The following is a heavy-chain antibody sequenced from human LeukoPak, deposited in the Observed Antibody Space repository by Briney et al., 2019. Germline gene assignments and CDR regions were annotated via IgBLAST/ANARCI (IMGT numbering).Heavy chain of an antibody. V-gene: IGHV3-9*01. J-gene: IGHJ3*02. D-gene: IGHD2-2*01. CDR3: AKDGRYCRSTSCYHAFDI. CDR1: GFTFDDYA. CDR2: IGWNSGTI. Sequence: LAGGSLRLSCAASGFTFDDYAMHWVRQAPGKGLEWVSGIGWNSGTIGYADSVKGRFTISRDNAKNSLYLQMNSLRVEDTAVYYCAKDGRYCRSTSCYHAFDIWGQGTMVTVSS.